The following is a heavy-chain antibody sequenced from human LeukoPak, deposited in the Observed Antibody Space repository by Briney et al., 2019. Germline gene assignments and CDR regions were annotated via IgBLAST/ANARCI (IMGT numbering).Heavy chain of an antibody. Sequence: ASVNVSCKASGYTITGYYIHWVRQDPGQGLEWMGWINPNSGDTNYAQKFQGRVTMTRDTSINTAFMELSRLRSDDTAVYYCARDRHWNQGNFDYWGQGTLVTVSS. CDR1: GYTITGYY. V-gene: IGHV1-2*02. D-gene: IGHD1-1*01. CDR2: INPNSGDT. J-gene: IGHJ4*02. CDR3: ARDRHWNQGNFDY.